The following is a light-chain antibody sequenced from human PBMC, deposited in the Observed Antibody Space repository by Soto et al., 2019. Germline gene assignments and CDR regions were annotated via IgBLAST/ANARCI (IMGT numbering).Light chain of an antibody. Sequence: QSVLTQPVSVSGSPRQSITISCTGTSSDVGGYNYVSWYQQHPGKAPKLMIYDVSNRPSGVSNRFSGSKSGNTASLTISGLQAEDEADYYCSSYTSSSTLYVFGTGTKDTDL. CDR1: SSDVGGYNY. CDR3: SSYTSSSTLYV. J-gene: IGLJ1*01. CDR2: DVS. V-gene: IGLV2-14*01.